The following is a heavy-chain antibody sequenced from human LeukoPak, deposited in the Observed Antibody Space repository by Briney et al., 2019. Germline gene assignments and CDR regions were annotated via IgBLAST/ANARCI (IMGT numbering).Heavy chain of an antibody. V-gene: IGHV1-3*01. CDR2: INAGNGNT. D-gene: IGHD6-19*01. J-gene: IGHJ4*02. CDR1: GDTFTNYA. CDR3: ASPRGAVADYGFDY. Sequence: GASVKVSCKASGDTFTNYAIHWVRQAPGQRLEWMGWINAGNGNTKYSQKFQGRVTITRDTSASTAYMELSSLRSDGTAVYYCASPRGAVADYGFDYWGQGTLVTVSS.